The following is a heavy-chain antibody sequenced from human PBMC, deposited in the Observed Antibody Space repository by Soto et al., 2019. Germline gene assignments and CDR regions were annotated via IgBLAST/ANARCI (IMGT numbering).Heavy chain of an antibody. J-gene: IGHJ4*03. V-gene: IGHV3-49*04. CDR3: SRGNSDSASPFAFDF. CDR2: IRSKGFGGTT. Sequence: GGSLRLSCTASGFTFGECAVTWVRQAPGRGLEWVGFIRSKGFGGTTEYAASVRDSFTISRDDSKSIAYLQMNSLKNEDTAVYYCSRGNSDSASPFAFDFSGPAPVVTVSS. D-gene: IGHD3-9*01. CDR1: GFTFGECA.